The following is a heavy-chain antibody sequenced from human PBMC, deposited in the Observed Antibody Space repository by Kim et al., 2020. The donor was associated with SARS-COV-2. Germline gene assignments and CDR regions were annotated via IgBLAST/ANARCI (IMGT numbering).Heavy chain of an antibody. CDR3: ARRAGTTNWSGGGYVGSYWYFDF. CDR2: IYPGDSET. V-gene: IGHV5-51*01. J-gene: IGHJ2*01. Sequence: GESLKISCKGSGYSFTTSWIGWVRQVPGKGLEWMGIIYPGDSETRYSPSFQGQVTISADKSVSTAYLQWSNLKASDAAMYYCARRAGTTNWSGGGYVGSYWYFDFWGRGTLVSVSS. CDR1: GYSFTTSW. D-gene: IGHD3-10*01.